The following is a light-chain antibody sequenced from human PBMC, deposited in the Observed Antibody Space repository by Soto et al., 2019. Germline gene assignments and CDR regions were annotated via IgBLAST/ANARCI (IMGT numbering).Light chain of an antibody. CDR2: GAS. V-gene: IGKV1-17*01. CDR1: QGIRTD. J-gene: IGKJ1*01. Sequence: IHMTQSPSSLSASVGDRVTITCRASQGIRTDLGWYQQKPGKAPELLISGASSLQSGVPSRFSGSGSGTEFTLTISSLQPDDFATYYCQQYNSYSRAFGQGTKVDI. CDR3: QQYNSYSRA.